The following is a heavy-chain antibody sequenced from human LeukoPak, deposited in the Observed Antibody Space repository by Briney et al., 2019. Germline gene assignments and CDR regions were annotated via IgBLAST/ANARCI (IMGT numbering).Heavy chain of an antibody. D-gene: IGHD4-11*01. V-gene: IGHV3-33*01. J-gene: IGHJ4*01. Sequence: GGSLRLSCAASGFIFSHYGMHWVRQAPGKGLEWVAVIWSDATNRFYGASVKGRFTISRDNSQNTVFLQMNSLRAEDTAIYYCARDAQRGFDYSNSLEYWGHGTPVTVSS. CDR3: ARDAQRGFDYSNSLEY. CDR1: GFIFSHYG. CDR2: IWSDATNR.